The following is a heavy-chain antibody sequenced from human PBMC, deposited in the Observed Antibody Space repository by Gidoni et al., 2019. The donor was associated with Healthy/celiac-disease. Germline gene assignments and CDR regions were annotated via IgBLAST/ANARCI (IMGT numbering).Heavy chain of an antibody. J-gene: IGHJ4*02. CDR3: TRHTLSQYGDYADTDY. CDR2: IRSKANSYAT. CDR1: GFTFSGSA. D-gene: IGHD4-17*01. Sequence: EVQLVESGGGLVQPGGSLKLSCAASGFTFSGSAMHWVRQASGKGLEWVGRIRSKANSYATAYAASVKGRFTISRDDSKNTAYLQMNSLKTEDTAVYYCTRHTLSQYGDYADTDYWGQGTLVTVSS. V-gene: IGHV3-73*02.